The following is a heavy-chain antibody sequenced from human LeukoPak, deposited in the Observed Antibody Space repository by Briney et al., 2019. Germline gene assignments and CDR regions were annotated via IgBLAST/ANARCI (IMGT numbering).Heavy chain of an antibody. CDR2: ISAYNGNT. Sequence: GSARVSSKASGYTFTSYGISWVRHAPGQGLEWMGWISAYNGNTNYAQKLQGRVTITTDTSTSTAYMELRSLRSDDTAVYYCARVGAGDRDGENGPHYWGQGLVTAAS. J-gene: IGHJ4*02. V-gene: IGHV1-18*01. CDR1: GYTFTSYG. CDR3: ARVGAGDRDGENGPHY. D-gene: IGHD5-24*01.